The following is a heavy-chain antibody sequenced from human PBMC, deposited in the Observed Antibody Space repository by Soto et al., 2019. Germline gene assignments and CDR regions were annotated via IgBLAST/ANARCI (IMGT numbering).Heavy chain of an antibody. Sequence: DVQLVESGGGLIQPGGSLRLSCATSGFTFSGKKYLTWVRQAPGKGLEWVSALYDTDGTFYTDSVKGRFTISRDNSKNTFYLQLNSLRPDDTAVYFCATWLLREHAFDVWGRGTLVTVSS. CDR3: ATWLLREHAFDV. D-gene: IGHD2-15*01. CDR1: GFTFSGKKY. V-gene: IGHV3-53*01. CDR2: LYDTDGT. J-gene: IGHJ3*01.